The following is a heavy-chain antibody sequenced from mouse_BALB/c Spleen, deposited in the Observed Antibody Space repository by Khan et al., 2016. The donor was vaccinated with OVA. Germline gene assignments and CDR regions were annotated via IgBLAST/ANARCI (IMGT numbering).Heavy chain of an antibody. V-gene: IGHV3-8*02. CDR1: GDSITSGY. CDR2: INYSGST. D-gene: IGHD1-2*01. J-gene: IGHJ2*01. Sequence: EVKLLESGPSLVKPSQTLSLTCSVTGDSITSGYWNWIRKFPGNKLEYMGYINYSGSTYFNPSLKSRISITRDTSKNQYYVQLNSVTTEDTATYFCARYNGFYYFDYWGQGTTLTGSS. CDR3: ARYNGFYYFDY.